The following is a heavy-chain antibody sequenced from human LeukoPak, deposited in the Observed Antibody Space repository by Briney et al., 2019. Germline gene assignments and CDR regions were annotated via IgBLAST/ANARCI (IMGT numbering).Heavy chain of an antibody. Sequence: SETLSLTCAVYGGSFSGYYWSWIRQPPGKGLEWIGEINHSGSTNYNPSLKSRVTISVDTSKNQFSLKLSSVTAADTAVYYCARHSLGVWVTFDYWGQGTLVTVSS. V-gene: IGHV4-34*01. CDR3: ARHSLGVWVTFDY. CDR1: GGSFSGYY. CDR2: INHSGST. J-gene: IGHJ4*02. D-gene: IGHD1-26*01.